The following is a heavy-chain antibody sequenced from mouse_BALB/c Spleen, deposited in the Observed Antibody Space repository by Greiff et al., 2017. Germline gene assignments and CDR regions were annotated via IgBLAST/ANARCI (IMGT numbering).Heavy chain of an antibody. Sequence: EVKLEESGGDLVKPGGSLKLSCAASGFTFSSYGMSWVRQTPDKRQEWVATISSGGSYTYYPASVQGRFTISRDNAKNPLYLQMSSLKSEDTAVYYCERQKYGNHWYIGVWGAGPAVTVSA. CDR3: ERQKYGNHWYIGV. CDR2: ISSGGSYT. J-gene: IGHJ1*01. V-gene: IGHV5-6*02. CDR1: GFTFSSYG. D-gene: IGHD2-10*02.